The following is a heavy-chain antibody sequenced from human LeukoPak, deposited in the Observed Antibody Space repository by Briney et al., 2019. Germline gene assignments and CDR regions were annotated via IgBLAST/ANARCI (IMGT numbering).Heavy chain of an antibody. Sequence: SETLSLTCNDSGGSVDAYYWTWIRQPPGTGLELIAYTDPRGNTAYKPSLKSRLTISVDPSTNQLSLKLTSVTAADTAVYFCARVTFIRGVVTWGQGTLVTVSS. CDR1: GGSVDAYY. D-gene: IGHD3-10*01. CDR3: ARVTFIRGVVT. J-gene: IGHJ5*02. V-gene: IGHV4-4*09. CDR2: TDPRGNT.